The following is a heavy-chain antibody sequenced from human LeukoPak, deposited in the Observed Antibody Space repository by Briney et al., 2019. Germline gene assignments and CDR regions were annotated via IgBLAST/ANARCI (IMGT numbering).Heavy chain of an antibody. CDR2: IWYDGSDK. D-gene: IGHD3-10*01. Sequence: HPGGSLRLSCAASGYTFSTYGMHWVRQAPGKGLEWVAIIWYDGSDKYYSDSVKGRFTISRDNSRNTLYLQMNSLRAEDTAVYYCARAMWLPSGSFDFWGQGTLVTVSS. CDR3: ARAMWLPSGSFDF. V-gene: IGHV3-33*01. CDR1: GYTFSTYG. J-gene: IGHJ4*02.